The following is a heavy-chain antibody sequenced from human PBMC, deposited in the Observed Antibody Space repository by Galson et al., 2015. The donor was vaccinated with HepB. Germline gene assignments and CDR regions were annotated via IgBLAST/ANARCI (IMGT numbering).Heavy chain of an antibody. D-gene: IGHD2-8*01. Sequence: SLRLSCAASGFTSGFTFNSYAMTWVRQAPGKGLEWVSGISDSGGTTYYADSVKGRFTISRDSSKNTLYLQMNSLRVEDTAVYYCAKAQAPRGVYYYVIDVWGQGTTVTVSS. CDR1: GFTFNSYA. CDR2: ISDSGGTT. CDR3: AKAQAPRGVYYYVIDV. J-gene: IGHJ6*02. V-gene: IGHV3-23*01.